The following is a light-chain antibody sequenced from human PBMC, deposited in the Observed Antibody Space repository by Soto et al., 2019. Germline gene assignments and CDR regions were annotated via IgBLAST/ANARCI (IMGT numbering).Light chain of an antibody. V-gene: IGKV1-5*01. CDR1: QSISRW. CDR3: QQYNNYST. Sequence: DIQMTQSPSTLSASVGYRFTITCRTSQSISRWLAWYQQKPGKAPEALIYGASTLRSGVPSRLSGGGSGTEFTLTISSLQPDDFATYYCQQYNNYSTFGQGTRLEIK. CDR2: GAS. J-gene: IGKJ5*01.